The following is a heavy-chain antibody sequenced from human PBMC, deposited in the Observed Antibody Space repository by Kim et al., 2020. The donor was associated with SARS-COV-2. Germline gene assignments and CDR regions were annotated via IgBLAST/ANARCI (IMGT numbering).Heavy chain of an antibody. CDR1: GFTFSGYV. CDR3: AKEAEYSSSWYLGYFDY. J-gene: IGHJ4*01. V-gene: IGHV3-23*03. CDR2: IYSSGSSK. Sequence: GGSLRLSCAASGFTFSGYVMSWVRLAPGKGLEWVSLIYSSGSSKYYADSVKGRFTISRDNSKNALYLQMNGLRAEDTAVYYCAKEAEYSSSWYLGYFDY. D-gene: IGHD6-13*01.